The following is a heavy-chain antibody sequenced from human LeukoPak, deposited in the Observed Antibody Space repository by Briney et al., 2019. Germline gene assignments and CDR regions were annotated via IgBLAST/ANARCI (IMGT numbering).Heavy chain of an antibody. V-gene: IGHV4-39*01. CDR3: ARSYGSGSYNWFDP. CDR2: IYYSGST. Sequence: KPSETLSLTCTVSGGSISSSSYYWGWIRQPPGKGLEWIGSIYYSGSTYYNPSLKSRVTISVDTSKNQFSLKLSSVTAADTAVYYCARSYGSGSYNWFDPWGQGTLVTVSS. D-gene: IGHD3-10*01. CDR1: GGSISSSSYY. J-gene: IGHJ5*02.